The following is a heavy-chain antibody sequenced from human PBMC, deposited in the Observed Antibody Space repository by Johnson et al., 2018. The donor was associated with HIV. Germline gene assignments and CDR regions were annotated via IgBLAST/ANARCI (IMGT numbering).Heavy chain of an antibody. CDR3: ARERGSMIVVGSAFDI. CDR1: GFTFSNAW. V-gene: IGHV3-15*01. CDR2: IKSKTDGGTT. J-gene: IGHJ3*02. D-gene: IGHD3-22*01. Sequence: VQLVESGGGLVKPGGSLRLSCAASGFTFSNAWMSWVRQAPGKGLEWVGRIKSKTDGGTTDYAAPVKGRFTISRDDSKTTLFLQMNSLRAEDTAVYYCARERGSMIVVGSAFDIWGQGTMVTVSS.